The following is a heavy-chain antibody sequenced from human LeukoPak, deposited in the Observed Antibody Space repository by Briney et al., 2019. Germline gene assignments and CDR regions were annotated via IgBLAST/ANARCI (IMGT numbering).Heavy chain of an antibody. CDR2: IYYSGST. D-gene: IGHD4-11*01. V-gene: IGHV4-59*02. CDR3: AREYSNYLNNWFDP. CDR1: GGSVSSYY. Sequence: PSETLSLTCTVSGGSVSSYYWSWIRQPPGKGLEWIGYIYYSGSTNYNPSLKGRVTISVDTSKNQFSLKLSSVTAADTAVYYCAREYSNYLNNWFDPWGQGTLVTVSS. J-gene: IGHJ5*02.